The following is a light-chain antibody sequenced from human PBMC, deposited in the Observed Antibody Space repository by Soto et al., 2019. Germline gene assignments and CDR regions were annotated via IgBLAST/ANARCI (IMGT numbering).Light chain of an antibody. V-gene: IGLV2-14*01. CDR2: EVS. J-gene: IGLJ1*01. CDR3: SSYTTSSTRV. Sequence: IAISCTGSSSDVGIYNYVSWYQQHPGKVPKLIIYEVSNRPSGVSNRFSGSKSGNTASLTISGLQAEDEADYYCSSYTTSSTRVFGTGTKVTVL. CDR1: SSDVGIYNY.